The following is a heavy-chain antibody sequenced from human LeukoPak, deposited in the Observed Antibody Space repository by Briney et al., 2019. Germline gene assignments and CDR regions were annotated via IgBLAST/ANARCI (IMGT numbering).Heavy chain of an antibody. Sequence: GASVKVSCKASGYTFTSYGISWVRQAPGQGLEWIGWIYPYNGNTNYAQKYQGRVTMTTDTSTRTAYMELRSLRSDDTDVYYCARGISRSGSYWGQGTLVTVSS. V-gene: IGHV1-18*01. CDR1: GYTFTSYG. CDR3: ARGISRSGSY. CDR2: IYPYNGNT. J-gene: IGHJ4*02. D-gene: IGHD3-10*01.